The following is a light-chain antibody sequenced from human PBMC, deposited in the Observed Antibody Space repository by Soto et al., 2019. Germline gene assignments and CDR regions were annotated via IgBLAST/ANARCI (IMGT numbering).Light chain of an antibody. V-gene: IGLV2-14*01. CDR2: EVS. CDR1: SSDVGGYKY. J-gene: IGLJ1*01. CDR3: SSYTSTSTLYV. Sequence: QSVLTQPASVSGSPGQSITISCAGTSSDVGGYKYVSWYQQNPGKATKLISYEVSSRPSGVSNRFSGSKSGNTASLTISGLQAEDGADYYCSSYTSTSTLYVFGGGTKVTAL.